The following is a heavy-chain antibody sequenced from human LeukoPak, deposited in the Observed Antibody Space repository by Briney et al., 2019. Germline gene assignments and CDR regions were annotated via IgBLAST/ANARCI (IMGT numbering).Heavy chain of an antibody. CDR1: GYTFNKYG. J-gene: IGHJ4*02. V-gene: IGHV1-18*01. CDR2: ISCYNGDT. Sequence: ASVKVCCKASGYTFNKYGISWVRQAPGQGLEWMGCISCYNGDTRYAQKFQGRVTMTKDTSTSTVHMELRSLRSDDTAVYYCARDPSNTSGYYVYHDYWGQGALVTVSS. CDR3: ARDPSNTSGYYVYHDY. D-gene: IGHD6-19*01.